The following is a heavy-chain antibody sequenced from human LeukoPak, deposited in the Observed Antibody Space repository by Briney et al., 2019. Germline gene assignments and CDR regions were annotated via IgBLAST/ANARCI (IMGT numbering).Heavy chain of an antibody. CDR2: IKQDGGEK. CDR1: GFTFSRYW. CDR3: ARDKGSDEGSKFDY. Sequence: GGSLRLSCAASGFTFSRYWMSWVRQAPGKGLEWVANIKQDGGEKYYVDSVKGRFTISRDNAKNSLYLQVNGLRADDTAVYYCARDKGSDEGSKFDYWGQGTLVTASS. V-gene: IGHV3-7*03. J-gene: IGHJ4*02.